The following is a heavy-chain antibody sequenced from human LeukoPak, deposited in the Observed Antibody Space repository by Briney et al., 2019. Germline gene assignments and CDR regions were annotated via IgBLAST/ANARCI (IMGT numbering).Heavy chain of an antibody. Sequence: SETLSLTCSVSGDSISSGSYYWSWIRQPPGKGLEWIGYIYYSGSTNYNPSLKSRVTISVDTSKNQFSLKLSSVTAADTAVYYCARVRGVYYYDSSGYYGGNNWFDPWGQGTLVTVSS. CDR3: ARVRGVYYYDSSGYYGGNNWFDP. CDR2: IYYSGST. D-gene: IGHD3-22*01. V-gene: IGHV4-61*01. CDR1: GDSISSGSYY. J-gene: IGHJ5*02.